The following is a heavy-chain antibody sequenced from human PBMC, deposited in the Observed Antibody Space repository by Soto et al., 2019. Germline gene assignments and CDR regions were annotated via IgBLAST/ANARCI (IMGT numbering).Heavy chain of an antibody. Sequence: GASVKVSCKASGGTFSSYAISWVRQAPGQGLEWMGGIIPIFGTANYAQKFQGRVTITADESTSTAYMELSSLRSEDTAVYYCARDRDYYDSSGYPRGYYFDYWGQGTLVTVSS. CDR1: GGTFSSYA. CDR2: IIPIFGTA. V-gene: IGHV1-69*13. D-gene: IGHD3-22*01. J-gene: IGHJ4*02. CDR3: ARDRDYYDSSGYPRGYYFDY.